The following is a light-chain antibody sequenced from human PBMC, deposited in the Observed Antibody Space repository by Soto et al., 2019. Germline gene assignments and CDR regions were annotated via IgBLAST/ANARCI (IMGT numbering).Light chain of an antibody. Sequence: DIVVTQTPLSLSVTPGQPASISCKTGQSLVHTDGKTYLFWYLQKPGQPPQPLIYQVSNRFSGVPDRFSGSGSGTDFTLKISRMEAEDVGVYYCMQSLQLPYTFGQGTNLEIK. CDR1: QSLVHTDGKTY. V-gene: IGKV2D-29*01. CDR3: MQSLQLPYT. CDR2: QVS. J-gene: IGKJ2*01.